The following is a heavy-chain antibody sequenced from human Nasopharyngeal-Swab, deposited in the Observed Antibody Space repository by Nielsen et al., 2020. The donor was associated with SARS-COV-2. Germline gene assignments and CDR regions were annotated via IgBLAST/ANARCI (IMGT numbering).Heavy chain of an antibody. V-gene: IGHV3-30*03. CDR3: ARGPWKQWLVLLVASPFDY. CDR1: GFTFSSYG. CDR2: ISYDGSNK. D-gene: IGHD6-19*01. J-gene: IGHJ4*02. Sequence: GESPKISCAASGFTFSSYGMHWVRQAPGKGLEWVAVISYDGSNKYYADSVKGRFTISRDNSKNTLYLQMNSLRAEDTAVYYCARGPWKQWLVLLVASPFDYWGQGTLVTVSS.